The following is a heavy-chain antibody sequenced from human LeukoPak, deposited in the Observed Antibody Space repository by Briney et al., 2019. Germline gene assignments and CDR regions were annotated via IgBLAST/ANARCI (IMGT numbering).Heavy chain of an antibody. V-gene: IGHV1-46*01. CDR3: VRPYCGGDCYSAEYFQH. D-gene: IGHD2-21*02. Sequence: GASVKVSCKASGYTFTSYYMHWVRQAPGQGLEWMGIINPRGGSTSYAQKFQGRVTRTRDTSTSTVYMELSSLRSEDTAVYYCVRPYCGGDCYSAEYFQHWGQGTLVTVSS. CDR2: INPRGGST. CDR1: GYTFTSYY. J-gene: IGHJ1*01.